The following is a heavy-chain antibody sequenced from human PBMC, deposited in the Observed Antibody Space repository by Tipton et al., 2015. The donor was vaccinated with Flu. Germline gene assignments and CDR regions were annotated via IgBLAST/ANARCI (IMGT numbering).Heavy chain of an antibody. D-gene: IGHD3-10*01. J-gene: IGHJ6*02. CDR2: IRGRGYGGTT. CDR3: TGDGSGSYYYGMDV. CDR1: GFTFSRYA. Sequence: SLRLSCAASGFTFSRYAMSWVRQAPGKGLEWVGFIRGRGYGGTTEYAASVKGRFIISRDDSKSIAHLQMNSLETEDTAVYFCTGDGSGSYYYGMDVWGQGTTVTVSS. V-gene: IGHV3-49*04.